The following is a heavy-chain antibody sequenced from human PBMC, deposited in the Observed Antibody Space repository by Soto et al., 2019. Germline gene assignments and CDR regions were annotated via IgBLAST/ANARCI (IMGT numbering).Heavy chain of an antibody. CDR3: AREGYSYGSYYFDY. D-gene: IGHD5-18*01. J-gene: IGHJ4*02. CDR1: GFTFSSYS. Sequence: GGSLRLSCAASGFTFSSYSMNWVRQAPGKGLEWVSSISSSSYIYYADSAKGRFTISRDNAKNSLYLQMNSLRAEDTAVYYCAREGYSYGSYYFDYWGQGTLVTVSS. CDR2: ISSSSYI. V-gene: IGHV3-21*01.